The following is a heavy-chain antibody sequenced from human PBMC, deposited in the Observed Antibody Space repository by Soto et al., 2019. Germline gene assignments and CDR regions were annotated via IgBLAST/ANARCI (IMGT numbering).Heavy chain of an antibody. V-gene: IGHV4-4*02. CDR1: GGSISSSNW. Sequence: SETLSLTCAVSGGSISSSNWWSWVRQPPGKGLEWIGEIYHSGSTNYNPSLKSRVTISVDKSKNQFSLKLSSVTAADTAVYYCARDSGCSGGSCYFNYYYYYGMDVWGQGTTVTVSS. D-gene: IGHD2-15*01. CDR2: IYHSGST. CDR3: ARDSGCSGGSCYFNYYYYYGMDV. J-gene: IGHJ6*02.